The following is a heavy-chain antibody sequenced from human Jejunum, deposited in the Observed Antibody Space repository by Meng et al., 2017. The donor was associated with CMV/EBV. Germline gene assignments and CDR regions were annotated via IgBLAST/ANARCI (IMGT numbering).Heavy chain of an antibody. J-gene: IGHJ4*02. CDR3: VKDAGDTRFGLFRPWYFDF. CDR2: VRYDASDI. Sequence: FSDYGMHWGRQAPGKGLEWVAFVRYDASDIFSADSVKGLFIISRDNSRNTIHLQMNSVSPEDTALYYCVKDAGDTRFGLFRPWYFDFWGQGTLVIVSS. V-gene: IGHV3-30*02. CDR1: FSDYG. D-gene: IGHD3/OR15-3a*01.